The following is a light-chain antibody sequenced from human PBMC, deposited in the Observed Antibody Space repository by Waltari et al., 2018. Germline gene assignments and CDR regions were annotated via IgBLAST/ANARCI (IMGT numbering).Light chain of an antibody. CDR2: GAS. V-gene: IGKV3-20*01. J-gene: IGKJ2*01. CDR3: QQYGSSAYT. CDR1: QSVSSSY. Sequence: EIVLTHSPGTPSLSPGERATLSCRASQSVSSSYLARYQQKPGQAPRLLIYGASSRATGIPDRFSGSGSGTDFTLTISRLEPEDFAVYYCQQYGSSAYTFGQGTKLEIK.